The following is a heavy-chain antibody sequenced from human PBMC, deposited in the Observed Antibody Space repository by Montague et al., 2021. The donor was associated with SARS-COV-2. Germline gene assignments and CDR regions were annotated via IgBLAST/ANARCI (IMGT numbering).Heavy chain of an antibody. V-gene: IGHV4-34*01. CDR1: DGSFSDYY. CDR3: ARGRQHINMVVVVVTGGEYYFDF. D-gene: IGHD3-22*01. J-gene: IGHJ4*02. CDR2: INHRGSI. Sequence: SETLSLTCAVYDGSFSDYYWTWIRQPPGKGLEWIGEINHRGSINYNPSLKSRVTISVDTSKNQFSLKMTSVTAADTAVYYCARGRQHINMVVVVVTGGEYYFDFWGQGTLVAVSS.